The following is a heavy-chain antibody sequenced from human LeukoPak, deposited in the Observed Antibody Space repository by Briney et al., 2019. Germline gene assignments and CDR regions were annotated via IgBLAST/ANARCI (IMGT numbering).Heavy chain of an antibody. Sequence: SVKVSCQPSVGTFTRYAISRVPHAPGQGLEWIGRIIPILGIANYAQKLQGRVTITADKSTSTAYMELSSLRSEDTAVYYCARDPGIAAAGTPNWGQGTLVTVSS. V-gene: IGHV1-69*04. J-gene: IGHJ4*02. CDR3: ARDPGIAAAGTPN. CDR1: VGTFTRYA. CDR2: IIPILGIA. D-gene: IGHD6-13*01.